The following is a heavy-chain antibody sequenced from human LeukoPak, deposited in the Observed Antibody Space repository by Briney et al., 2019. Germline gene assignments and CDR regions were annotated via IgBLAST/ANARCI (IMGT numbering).Heavy chain of an antibody. V-gene: IGHV3-30*02. Sequence: PGGSLRLSCAVSGFNLNSYAMHWVRQATGKGLEWVAVIRHDEANSFYADSVQGRFTISRDTSKKLLYLQMYSLRVEDTAVYYCAKEYTPSSPLGELDSWGQGTLVTVSS. J-gene: IGHJ4*02. CDR3: AKEYTPSSPLGELDS. CDR2: IRHDEANS. CDR1: GFNLNSYA. D-gene: IGHD6-6*01.